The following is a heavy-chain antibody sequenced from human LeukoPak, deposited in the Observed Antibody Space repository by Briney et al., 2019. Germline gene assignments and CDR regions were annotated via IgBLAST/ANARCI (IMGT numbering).Heavy chain of an antibody. Sequence: SGTLSLTCAVSGGSISSTNWWSWVRQPPGKGLEWSGEIYHSGSTNYNPSLKSRVTISADKSKNQFSLKLSSVPAADTGVYYCARGTGSAPNFDYWGQGTLVTVSS. V-gene: IGHV4-4*02. J-gene: IGHJ4*02. CDR3: ARGTGSAPNFDY. CDR2: IYHSGST. CDR1: GGSISSTNW. D-gene: IGHD3/OR15-3a*01.